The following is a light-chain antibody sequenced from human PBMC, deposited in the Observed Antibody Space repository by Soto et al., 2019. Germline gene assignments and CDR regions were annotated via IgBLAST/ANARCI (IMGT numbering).Light chain of an antibody. CDR3: QQSYSTPQT. CDR1: QSISSF. Sequence: DIQLTQCPSSLSASVGDRVTITFRASQSISSFLNWYQHKPGEAPKLLIYGASRLQSGVPSRFRGSGSGTDFTLTISSLHPEDFATYYCQQSYSTPQTFGQGTKVDIK. J-gene: IGKJ1*01. V-gene: IGKV1-39*01. CDR2: GAS.